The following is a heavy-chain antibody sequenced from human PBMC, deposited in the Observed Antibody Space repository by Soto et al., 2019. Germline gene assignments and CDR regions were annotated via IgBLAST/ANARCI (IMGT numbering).Heavy chain of an antibody. V-gene: IGHV1-69*01. CDR3: AASRGFYEAMGA. Sequence: QVQLVQSGAEVKKPGSSVKVSCTASGGAFRNYAVSWVRQAPGQGLECMGAVMPTFGAGVYAEKFHGRLTIFADETTHTAYLNVSSLSFGDTAIYYCAASRGFYEAMGAWGQGTTPTVSS. CDR1: GGAFRNYA. J-gene: IGHJ6*02. D-gene: IGHD3-22*01. CDR2: VMPTFGAG.